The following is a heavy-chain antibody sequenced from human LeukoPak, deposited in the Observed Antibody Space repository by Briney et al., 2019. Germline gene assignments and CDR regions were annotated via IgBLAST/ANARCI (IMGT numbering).Heavy chain of an antibody. Sequence: SETLSLTCTVPGGSISSHYWSWIRQPPGKGLEWLGYIYYSGSTNYNPSLKSRVTISVDTSKNQFSLKLSSVTAADTAVYYCARALVVAISGDNWFDPWGQGTLVTVSS. CDR3: ARALVVAISGDNWFDP. V-gene: IGHV4-59*11. CDR2: IYYSGST. D-gene: IGHD2-15*01. CDR1: GGSISSHY. J-gene: IGHJ5*02.